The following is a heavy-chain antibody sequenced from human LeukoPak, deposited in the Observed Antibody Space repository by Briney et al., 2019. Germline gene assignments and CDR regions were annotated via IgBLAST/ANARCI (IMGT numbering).Heavy chain of an antibody. D-gene: IGHD6-19*01. Sequence: PWGSLRLSCAASGFTVSSKYMSWVRQAPGKGLEWVSVLYSGGTTYYADSVKGRFSISRDNSKNTLYLQMNSLRAEDTAVYYCARGAVAGPYYFDYWGQETLDTVSS. V-gene: IGHV3-53*01. CDR3: ARGAVAGPYYFDY. CDR2: LYSGGTT. CDR1: GFTVSSKY. J-gene: IGHJ4*02.